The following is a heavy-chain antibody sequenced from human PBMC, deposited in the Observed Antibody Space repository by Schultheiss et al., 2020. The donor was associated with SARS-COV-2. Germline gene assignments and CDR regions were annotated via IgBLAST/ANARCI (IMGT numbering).Heavy chain of an antibody. V-gene: IGHV3-74*01. J-gene: IGHJ4*02. Sequence: GGSLRLSCAASGFTFSSYWMHWVRQAPGKGLVWVSRINSDGSSTSYADSVKGRFTISRDNAKNTLYLQMNSLRAEDTAVYYCARDGSPVLRFLEWLGPYYFDYWGQGTLVTVSS. CDR3: ARDGSPVLRFLEWLGPYYFDY. CDR2: INSDGSST. D-gene: IGHD3-3*01. CDR1: GFTFSSYW.